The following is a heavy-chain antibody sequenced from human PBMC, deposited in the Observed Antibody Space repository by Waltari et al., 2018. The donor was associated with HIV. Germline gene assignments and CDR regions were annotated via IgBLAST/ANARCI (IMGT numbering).Heavy chain of an antibody. Sequence: QVQLVQSGAEVNRPGASVTVSCQVSGYILIDLYLHWLRQAPGKGLEWVGSFDPADGKTTYAQKFQSRVTMTEDTSTDTASMEVSSLRSEDTAVYYCATARQWLVDSGMDVWGQGTTVTVSS. V-gene: IGHV1-24*01. CDR1: GYILIDLY. CDR3: ATARQWLVDSGMDV. D-gene: IGHD6-19*01. J-gene: IGHJ6*02. CDR2: FDPADGKT.